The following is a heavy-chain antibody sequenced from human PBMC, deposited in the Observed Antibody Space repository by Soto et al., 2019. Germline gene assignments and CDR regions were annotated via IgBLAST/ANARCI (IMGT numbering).Heavy chain of an antibody. D-gene: IGHD6-13*01. CDR3: AKVHIPYSSSPTYFDY. J-gene: IGHJ4*02. CDR1: GFTFSSYA. V-gene: IGHV3-23*01. CDR2: ISGSGGST. Sequence: PGGSLRLSCAASGFTFSSYAMSWVRQAPGKGLEWVSAISGSGGSTYYADSVKGRFTISRDNSKNTLYLQMNSLRAEDTAVYYCAKVHIPYSSSPTYFDYWGKGTLVTVSS.